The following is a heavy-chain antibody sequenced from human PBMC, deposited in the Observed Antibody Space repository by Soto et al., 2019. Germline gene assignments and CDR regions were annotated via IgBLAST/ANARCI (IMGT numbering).Heavy chain of an antibody. CDR2: ITGSSTYI. Sequence: GGSLRLSWAASGFTFSSYSMNWVRQAPGKGLEWVSSITGSSTYIYYADSVKGRFTISRDNSKNTLYLQMNSLRAEDTAVYYCAKDDVTMVRGSMDVWGQGTTVTVSS. V-gene: IGHV3-21*04. D-gene: IGHD3-10*01. J-gene: IGHJ6*02. CDR3: AKDDVTMVRGSMDV. CDR1: GFTFSSYS.